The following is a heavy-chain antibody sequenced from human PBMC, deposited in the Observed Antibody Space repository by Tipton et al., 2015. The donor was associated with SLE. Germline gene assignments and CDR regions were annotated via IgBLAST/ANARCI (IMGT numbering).Heavy chain of an antibody. Sequence: TLSLTCAVYGGSFSGYYWSWIRQPPGKGLEWIGEMDHSGITNYNPSLKSRVTISVETSKNHFSLTLSSVTAADTAVYYCAMSSGRYWGAFDYWGQGTLVTVSS. D-gene: IGHD1-26*01. CDR3: AMSSGRYWGAFDY. CDR1: GGSFSGYY. V-gene: IGHV4-34*01. CDR2: MDHSGIT. J-gene: IGHJ4*02.